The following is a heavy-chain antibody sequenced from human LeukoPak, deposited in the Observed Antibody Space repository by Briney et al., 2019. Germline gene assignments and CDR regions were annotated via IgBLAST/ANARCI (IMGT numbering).Heavy chain of an antibody. J-gene: IGHJ4*02. Sequence: GGSLRLSCTASGFTFSTYEMNWVRQAPGKGREWVSYISGSGSTIYYADSVKGRFTISRDNAKNSLYLQMSSLSAEDTALYYCAREGGWATTANDYWGQGTLVTVSS. CDR2: ISGSGSTI. D-gene: IGHD1-1*01. CDR3: AREGGWATTANDY. CDR1: GFTFSTYE. V-gene: IGHV3-48*03.